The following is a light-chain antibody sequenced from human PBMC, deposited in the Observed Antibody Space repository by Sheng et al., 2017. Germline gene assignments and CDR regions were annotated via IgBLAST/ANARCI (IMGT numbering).Light chain of an antibody. CDR1: SSDVGGYNY. CDR2: DVS. CDR3: SSYTSSSTQV. Sequence: QSALTQPASVSGSPGQSITISCTGTSSDVGGYNYVSWYQQHPGKAPKVMIYDVSNRPSGVSNRFSGSKSGNTASLTISGLQAEDEADYYCSSYTSSSTQVFGTGTKVTV. V-gene: IGLV2-14*03. J-gene: IGLJ1*01.